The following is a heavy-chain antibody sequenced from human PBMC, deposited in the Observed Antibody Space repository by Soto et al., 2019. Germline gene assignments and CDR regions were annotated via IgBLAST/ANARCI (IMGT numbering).Heavy chain of an antibody. V-gene: IGHV1-18*01. CDR2: ISAYNGNT. D-gene: IGHD4-17*01. CDR1: GYTFTSYG. CDR3: ARVHGDMDY. J-gene: IGHJ4*02. Sequence: QVQLVQSGAEVKKPGASVKVSCKASGYTFTSYGISWVRQVHGQGLEWMGWISAYNGNTNYAQKLQGRVTTTTDTSTSTAYMEMRNLRSDDTAVYYCARVHGDMDYWVQGPMVTVSS.